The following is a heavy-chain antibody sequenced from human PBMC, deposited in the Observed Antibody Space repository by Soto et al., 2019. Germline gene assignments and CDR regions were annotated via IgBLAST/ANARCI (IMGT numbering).Heavy chain of an antibody. D-gene: IGHD6-6*01. Sequence: QVHLVQSGAEVKKPGASVKVSCKGSGYGFTTYGITWVRQAPGQGLEWMAWISAHNGNTNYAQKLQGRVTVTRDTSTSTAYMELRGLRSEDTAVYYCARGRDGDYWGQGAGVTVSS. CDR3: ARGRDGDY. J-gene: IGHJ4*02. CDR1: GYGFTTYG. CDR2: ISAHNGNT. V-gene: IGHV1-18*01.